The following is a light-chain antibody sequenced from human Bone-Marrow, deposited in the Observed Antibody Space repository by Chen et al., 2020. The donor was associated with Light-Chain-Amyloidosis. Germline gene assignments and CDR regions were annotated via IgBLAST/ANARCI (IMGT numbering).Light chain of an antibody. Sequence: NLMLTQPHSVSESPGKTVIISCTRSSGSIATNYVQWYQQRPGSSPTTVIYEDDQRPSGVPDRFSGSIDMSSNSASLTISGLKSKDEADYYCQSHQGRSHGVFGGGTKLSVL. CDR2: EDD. J-gene: IGLJ3*02. V-gene: IGLV6-57*01. CDR3: QSHQGRSHGV. CDR1: SGSIATNY.